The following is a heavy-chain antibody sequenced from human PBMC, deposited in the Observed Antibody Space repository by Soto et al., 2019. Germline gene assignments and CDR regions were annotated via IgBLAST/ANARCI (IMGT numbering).Heavy chain of an antibody. CDR2: IVVGSGNT. Sequence: SVKVSCKASGFTFTSSAVQWVRQARGQRLEWIGWIVVGSGNTNYAQKFQERVTITRDMSTSTAYMELSSLRSEDTAVYYCAAGLGGGYYYYGMDVWGQGTTVTVS. CDR3: AAGLGGGYYYYGMDV. V-gene: IGHV1-58*01. CDR1: GFTFTSSA. J-gene: IGHJ6*02. D-gene: IGHD3-16*01.